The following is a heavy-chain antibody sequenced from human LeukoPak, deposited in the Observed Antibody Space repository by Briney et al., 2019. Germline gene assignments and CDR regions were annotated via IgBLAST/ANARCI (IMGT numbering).Heavy chain of an antibody. CDR1: GYTLTELS. CDR3: ATGNRHSGYVRYYYYYGMDV. V-gene: IGHV1-24*01. CDR2: FDPEDGEI. Sequence: GASVKVSCKVSGYTLTELSMHWVRQAPGKGLEWMGGFDPEDGEIMYALKFQGRVTMTEDTSTDTAYMELSSLRSEDTAVYYCATGNRHSGYVRYYYYYGMDVWGQGTTVTVSS. J-gene: IGHJ6*02. D-gene: IGHD5-12*01.